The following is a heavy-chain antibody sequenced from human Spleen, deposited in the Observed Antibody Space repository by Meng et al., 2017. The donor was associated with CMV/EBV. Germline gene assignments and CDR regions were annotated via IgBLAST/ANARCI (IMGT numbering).Heavy chain of an antibody. D-gene: IGHD2-15*01. V-gene: IGHV4-59*01. CDR2: FYNSGST. J-gene: IGHJ5*02. CDR3: AREGVGDCSGGSCYSGWFDP. Sequence: SETLSLTCTVSGGSISSYFWSWIRQPPGKGLEWIGYFYNSGSTNYNPSLKSQVTISVDTSKNHIPLRLTSVTSTATAVYYCAREGVGDCSGGSCYSGWFDPWGQGTLVTVSS. CDR1: GGSISSYF.